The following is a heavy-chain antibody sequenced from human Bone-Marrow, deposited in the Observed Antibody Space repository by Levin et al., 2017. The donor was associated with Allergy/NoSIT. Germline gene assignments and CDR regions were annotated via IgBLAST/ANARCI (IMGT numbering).Heavy chain of an antibody. CDR2: IYSGGDT. V-gene: IGHV3-53*01. CDR1: EFPVSRHF. D-gene: IGHD3-22*01. Sequence: LSLTCAVSEFPVSRHFMTWVRQAPGKGLKWVSLIYSGGDTSYADSVKGRFTISRDSSKNTLYLQMNSLTVEDTAVYYCARKTDSSGSGGDYWGQGTLVTVSS. CDR3: ARKTDSSGSGGDY. J-gene: IGHJ4*02.